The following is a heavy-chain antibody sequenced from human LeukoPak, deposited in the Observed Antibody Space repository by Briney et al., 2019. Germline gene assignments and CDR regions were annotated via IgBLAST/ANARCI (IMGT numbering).Heavy chain of an antibody. D-gene: IGHD6-19*01. Sequence: SETLSLTCTVSGGSISNYWSWIRQPPGKGLEWIGYISYSGSTNHNPSLKSRVTISVDTSKNQFSLKLSSVTAADTAVYYCARHTTSGWYQVVYWGQGTLVTVSS. V-gene: IGHV4-59*01. CDR2: ISYSGST. CDR3: ARHTTSGWYQVVY. J-gene: IGHJ4*02. CDR1: GGSISNY.